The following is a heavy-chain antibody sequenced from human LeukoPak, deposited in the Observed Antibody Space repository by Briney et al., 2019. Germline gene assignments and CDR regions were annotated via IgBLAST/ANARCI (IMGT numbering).Heavy chain of an antibody. CDR2: ISTYNGDT. D-gene: IGHD6-25*01. J-gene: IGHJ4*02. V-gene: IGHV1-18*01. CDR1: GYTFNTYG. Sequence: GASVKVSCKASGYTFNTYGISWVRQAPGQGLEWMGWISTYNGDTSYVQNLQGSVTMTTDTSTSTAYMELMSLRSDDTAVYYCLRDAQRPRLTPDYWGQGTLVTVSS. CDR3: LRDAQRPRLTPDY.